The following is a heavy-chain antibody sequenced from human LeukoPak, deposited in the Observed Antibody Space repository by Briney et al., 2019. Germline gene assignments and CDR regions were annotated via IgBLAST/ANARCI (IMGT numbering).Heavy chain of an antibody. V-gene: IGHV1-46*01. CDR1: GYTFTGNY. J-gene: IGHJ6*03. D-gene: IGHD3-16*01. Sequence: GASVKVSCKAFGYTFTGNYMHWVRQAPGQGPEWMRVISPSGGSTNYAQKFQGRVTITADKSTSTAYMELSSLRSEDTAVYYCARDLKSMITFGGAGYMDVWGKGTTVTVSS. CDR2: ISPSGGST. CDR3: ARDLKSMITFGGAGYMDV.